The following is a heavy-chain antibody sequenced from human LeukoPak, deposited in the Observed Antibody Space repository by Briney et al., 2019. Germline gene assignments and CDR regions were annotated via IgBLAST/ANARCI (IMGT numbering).Heavy chain of an antibody. CDR1: GYTFTSYG. V-gene: IGHV1-18*01. Sequence: ASVKVSCKASGYTFTSYGIGWVRQAPGQGLEWMGWISAYNGNTNYAQKLQGRVTMTTDTSTSTAYMELRSLRSDDTAVYYCAIIAVAGTKYYFDYWGQGTLVTVSS. J-gene: IGHJ4*02. CDR3: AIIAVAGTKYYFDY. CDR2: ISAYNGNT. D-gene: IGHD6-19*01.